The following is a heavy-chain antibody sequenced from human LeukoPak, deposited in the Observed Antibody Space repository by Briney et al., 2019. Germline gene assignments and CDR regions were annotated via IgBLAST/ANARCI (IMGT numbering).Heavy chain of an antibody. D-gene: IGHD3-9*01. Sequence: GRSLRLSCAASKFTFSNYGMHWVRQAPGKGLEWVAVISSDGSNKYYADSVKGRFTISRDNSKNTLYLQMNSLSAEDTAVYYCAKCPSGVLRYFAPIDYWGQGTLVTVSS. J-gene: IGHJ4*02. V-gene: IGHV3-30*18. CDR3: AKCPSGVLRYFAPIDY. CDR1: KFTFSNYG. CDR2: ISSDGSNK.